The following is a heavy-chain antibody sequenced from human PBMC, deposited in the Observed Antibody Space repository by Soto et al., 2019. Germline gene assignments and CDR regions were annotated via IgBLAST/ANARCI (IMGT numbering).Heavy chain of an antibody. J-gene: IGHJ4*02. CDR2: IVVGSGNT. V-gene: IGHV1-58*01. D-gene: IGHD1-26*01. CDR1: GFTFTSSA. Sequence: QMQLVQSGPEVKKPGTSVKVSCKASGFTFTSSAVQWVRQARGQRLEWIGWIVVGSGNTNYAQKFQERVTITRDMSTSTAYMELSSLRSEDTAVYYCAAVGPIEGARGSQVELDYWGQGTLVNVSS. CDR3: AAVGPIEGARGSQVELDY.